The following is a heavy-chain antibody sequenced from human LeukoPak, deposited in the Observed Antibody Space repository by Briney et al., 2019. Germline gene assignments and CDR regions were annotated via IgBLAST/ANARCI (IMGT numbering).Heavy chain of an antibody. V-gene: IGHV4-34*01. CDR3: ASTRLGELSYARGYYFDY. CDR1: GFTFSDYY. Sequence: TPGGSLRLSCAASGFTFSDYYMSWIRQPPGKGLEWIGEINHSGSTNYNPSLKSRVTISVDTSKNQFSLKLSSVTAADTAVYYCASTRLGELSYARGYYFDYWGQGTLVTVSS. D-gene: IGHD3-16*02. CDR2: INHSGST. J-gene: IGHJ4*02.